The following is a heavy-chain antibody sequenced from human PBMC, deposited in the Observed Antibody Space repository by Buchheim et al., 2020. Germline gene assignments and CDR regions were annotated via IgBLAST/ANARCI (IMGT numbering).Heavy chain of an antibody. Sequence: EVQLLESGGGLVQPGGSLRISCAVSGFTFSSYGMTWVRKAPGKGLEWVSGISASGGATYQADSVKGRFTISRDNSQNTLYLQMNSLRAEDTALYYCAKVARWFDYWGQGTL. J-gene: IGHJ5*01. V-gene: IGHV3-23*01. CDR1: GFTFSSYG. CDR3: AKVARWFDY. CDR2: ISASGGAT.